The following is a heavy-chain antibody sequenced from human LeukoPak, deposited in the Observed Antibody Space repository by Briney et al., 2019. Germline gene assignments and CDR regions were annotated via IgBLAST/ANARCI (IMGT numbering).Heavy chain of an antibody. CDR2: ISSSSSTI. CDR3: AREGRAYCGGDCSPGAFDI. Sequence: AGGSLRLSCAASGFTFSSYSMNWVRQAPGKGLEWVSYISSSSSTIYYADSVKGRFTISRDNAKNSLYLQMNSLRAEDTAVYYCAREGRAYCGGDCSPGAFDIWGQGTMVTVSS. D-gene: IGHD2-21*02. CDR1: GFTFSSYS. J-gene: IGHJ3*02. V-gene: IGHV3-48*04.